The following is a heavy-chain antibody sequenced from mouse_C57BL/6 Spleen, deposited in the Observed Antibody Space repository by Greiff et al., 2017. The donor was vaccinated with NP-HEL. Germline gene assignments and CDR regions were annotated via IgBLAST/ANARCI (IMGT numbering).Heavy chain of an antibody. Sequence: VQLQQSGPVLVKPGASVKMSCKASGYTFTDYYMNWVKQSHGKSLEWIGVINPYNGGTSYNQKFKGKATLTVDKSSSTAYMELNSLTSEDSAVYYCARSRGDYVHFDYWGQSTTLTVSS. D-gene: IGHD2-4*01. CDR1: GYTFTDYY. CDR2: INPYNGGT. V-gene: IGHV1-19*01. CDR3: ARSRGDYVHFDY. J-gene: IGHJ2*01.